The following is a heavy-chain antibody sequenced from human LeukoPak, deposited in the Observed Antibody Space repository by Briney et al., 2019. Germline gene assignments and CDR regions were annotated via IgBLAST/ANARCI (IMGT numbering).Heavy chain of an antibody. Sequence: ASVKVSCKSSGYTFTSYAISWVRQAPGQGLEWMGWISAYNGNTNYAQKLQGRVTMTADTSTSTAYMELRSLRSDDTAVYYCARGMRLWPLRTYNWFDPWGQGTLVTVSS. CDR2: ISAYNGNT. CDR1: GYTFTSYA. CDR3: ARGMRLWPLRTYNWFDP. J-gene: IGHJ5*02. V-gene: IGHV1-18*01. D-gene: IGHD5-18*01.